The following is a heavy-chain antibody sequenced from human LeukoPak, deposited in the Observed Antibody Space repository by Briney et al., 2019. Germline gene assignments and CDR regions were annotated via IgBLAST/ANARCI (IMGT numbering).Heavy chain of an antibody. J-gene: IGHJ4*02. D-gene: IGHD3-3*01. CDR2: INHSGST. V-gene: IGHV4-34*01. CDR1: GGPFSGYY. CDR3: ARGRRYYDFWSGYYDY. Sequence: SETLSLTCAVYGGPFSGYYWSWIRQPPGKGLEWIGEINHSGSTNYNPSLKSRVTISVDTSKNQFSLKLSSVTAADTAVYYCARGRRYYDFWSGYYDYWGQGTLVTVSS.